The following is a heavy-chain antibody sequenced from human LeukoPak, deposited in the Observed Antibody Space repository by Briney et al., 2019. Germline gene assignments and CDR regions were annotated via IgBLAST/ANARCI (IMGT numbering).Heavy chain of an antibody. J-gene: IGHJ4*02. V-gene: IGHV1-18*01. CDR3: ARDAAGRDLDF. Sequence: GASVKVSCKTSGYTFTDYGVSWVRQAPAQGLEWMGWIHIYSGNTNYAETFQGRVTMTTDTSTSTGYMELRSLSSDDTAVYYCARDAAGRDLDFWGQGTLVTVSS. D-gene: IGHD6-13*01. CDR2: IHIYSGNT. CDR1: GYTFTDYG.